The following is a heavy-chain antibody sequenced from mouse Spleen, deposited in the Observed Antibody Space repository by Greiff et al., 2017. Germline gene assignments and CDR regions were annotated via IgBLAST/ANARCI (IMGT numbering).Heavy chain of an antibody. J-gene: IGHJ3*02. D-gene: IGHD2-4*01. V-gene: IGHV1-81*01. Sequence: QVQLQQSGPDLVKPGASVKISCKASGYAFSSSWMNWVKQRTGQGLEWIGEIYPRSGNTYYNEKFKGKATLTADKSSSTAYMELRSLTSEDSAVYFCARGDYDTYSLRWGQGTLVTVSA. CDR2: IYPRSGNT. CDR3: ARGDYDTYSLR. CDR1: GYAFSSSW.